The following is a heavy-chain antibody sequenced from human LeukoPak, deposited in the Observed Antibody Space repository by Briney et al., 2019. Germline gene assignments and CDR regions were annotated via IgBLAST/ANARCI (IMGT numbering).Heavy chain of an antibody. CDR2: ISYEGSNQ. D-gene: IGHD3-3*01. V-gene: IGHV3-33*05. J-gene: IGHJ3*02. CDR1: GFSFSTYG. CDR3: ASGLTIFGVVNDAFDI. Sequence: PGGSLRLSCAASGFSFSTYGMFWVRQAPGKGLEWVGVISYEGSNQYYADSVKGRFTISRDNSKNTLYLQMDSLRAEDTAVYYCASGLTIFGVVNDAFDIWGQGTMVTVSS.